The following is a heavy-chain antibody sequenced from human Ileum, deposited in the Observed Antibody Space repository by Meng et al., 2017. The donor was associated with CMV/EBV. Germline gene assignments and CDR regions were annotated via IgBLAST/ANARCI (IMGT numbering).Heavy chain of an antibody. Sequence: GESLKISCAVSEFTFSSYGMHWVRQAPGKGLVWVSRINSDGSGTTYADSVKGRFTISRDNAKNTLYLQMNGLRAEDTAVYYCARGNAHAFDYWGQGTLVTVSS. CDR2: INSDGSGT. V-gene: IGHV3-74*01. CDR3: ARGNAHAFDY. D-gene: IGHD1-1*01. CDR1: EFTFSSYG. J-gene: IGHJ4*02.